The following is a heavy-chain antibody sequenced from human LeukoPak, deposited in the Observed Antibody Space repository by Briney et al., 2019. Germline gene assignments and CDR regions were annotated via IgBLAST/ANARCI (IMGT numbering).Heavy chain of an antibody. CDR1: GFTFSSCA. V-gene: IGHV3-23*01. Sequence: GGSLRLSCAASGFTFSSCAMGWVRQAPGKGLEWVSSISTGGGSTYYADSVKGRFTISRDNSKNTLYLQMNSLRAEDTAVYYCAKIPLDGDYSYFDYWGQGTLVTVSS. CDR3: AKIPLDGDYSYFDY. J-gene: IGHJ4*02. D-gene: IGHD4-17*01. CDR2: ISTGGGST.